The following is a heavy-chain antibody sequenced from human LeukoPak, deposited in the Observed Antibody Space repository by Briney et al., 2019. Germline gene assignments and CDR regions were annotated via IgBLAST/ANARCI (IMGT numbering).Heavy chain of an antibody. D-gene: IGHD6-19*01. CDR2: ISSSSSYI. J-gene: IGHJ3*02. Sequence: GGSLRLSCTLSGLSSGDYGMSWVRQAPGKGLEWVSSISSSSSYIYYADSVKGRFTISRDNAKNSLYLQMNSVRAEDTAVYYCARDLGSSGWYYAFDIWGQGTMVTVSS. CDR3: ARDLGSSGWYYAFDI. V-gene: IGHV3-21*01. CDR1: GLSSGDYG.